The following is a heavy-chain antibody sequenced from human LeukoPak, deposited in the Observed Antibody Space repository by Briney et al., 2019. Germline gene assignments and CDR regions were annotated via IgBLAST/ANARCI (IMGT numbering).Heavy chain of an antibody. Sequence: GSLLLSCAASGFTFSYYAMTWVRQAPGKGLEWVSGIRSSGGTTFYADFVKGRFTISRDNSKSTLFLRMNSLRAEDTAIYYRAKSSDYDILTGHLDYWGQGTLVTVSS. CDR1: GFTFSYYA. J-gene: IGHJ4*02. CDR2: IRSSGGTT. V-gene: IGHV3-23*01. D-gene: IGHD3-9*01. CDR3: AKSSDYDILTGHLDY.